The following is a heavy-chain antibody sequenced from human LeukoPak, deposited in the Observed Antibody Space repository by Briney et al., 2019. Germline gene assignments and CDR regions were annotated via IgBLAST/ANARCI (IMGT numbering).Heavy chain of an antibody. J-gene: IGHJ1*01. CDR3: ARGLRGYSSGWYAEDPEMYFQH. CDR2: ISWNSGSI. CDR1: GFTFSSYA. D-gene: IGHD6-19*01. Sequence: GGSLRLSCAASGFTFSSYAMSWVRQAPGKGLEWVSGISWNSGSIGYADSVKGRFTISRDNAKNSLYLQMNSLRAEDTAVYYCARGLRGYSSGWYAEDPEMYFQHWGQGTLVTVSS. V-gene: IGHV3-20*04.